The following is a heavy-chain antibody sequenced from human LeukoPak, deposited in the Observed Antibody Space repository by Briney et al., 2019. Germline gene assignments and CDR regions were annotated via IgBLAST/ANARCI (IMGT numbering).Heavy chain of an antibody. CDR3: ARDRGYCSSTSCYDPRDLRYYYYYMDV. CDR2: IYTSGST. V-gene: IGHV4-4*07. Sequence: SETLSLTCTVSGGSISNFYWSWIRQPAGKGLEWIGRIYTSGSTNYNPSLKSRVTMSVDKSKNQFSLKLSSVAAADTAVYYCARDRGYCSSTSCYDPRDLRYYYYYMDVWGKGTTVTISS. D-gene: IGHD2-2*01. CDR1: GGSISNFY. J-gene: IGHJ6*03.